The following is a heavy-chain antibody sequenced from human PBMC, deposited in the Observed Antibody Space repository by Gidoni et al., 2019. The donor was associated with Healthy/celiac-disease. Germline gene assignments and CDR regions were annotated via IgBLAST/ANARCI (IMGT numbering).Heavy chain of an antibody. J-gene: IGHJ5*02. CDR3: ARGRRVTGTTGWFDP. CDR1: GYTLTSYA. Sequence: QVQLVQSGAEVKKPGASVKASCNASGYTLTSYAMHWVRQAPGQRLEWMGWINAGNGNTKYSQKFQGRVTITRDTSASTAYMELSSLRSEDTAVYYCARGRRVTGTTGWFDPWGQGTLVTVSS. CDR2: INAGNGNT. V-gene: IGHV1-3*01. D-gene: IGHD1-20*01.